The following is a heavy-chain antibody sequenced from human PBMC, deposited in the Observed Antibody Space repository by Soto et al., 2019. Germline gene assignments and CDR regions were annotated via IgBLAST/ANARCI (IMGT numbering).Heavy chain of an antibody. V-gene: IGHV1-24*01. Sequence: ASVKVSCKVSGYTLTELSMHWVRQAPGKGLEWMGGFDPEDGETICAQKFQGRVTMTEDTSTDTAYMELSSLRSEDTAVYYCATETRDSSGMDVWGQGTTVTVSS. CDR1: GYTLTELS. J-gene: IGHJ6*02. CDR3: ATETRDSSGMDV. CDR2: FDPEDGET.